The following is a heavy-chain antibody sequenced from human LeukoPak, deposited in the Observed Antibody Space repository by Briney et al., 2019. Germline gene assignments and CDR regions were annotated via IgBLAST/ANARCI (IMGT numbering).Heavy chain of an antibody. J-gene: IGHJ4*02. Sequence: SQTLSLTCAVSGGSISSGGYSWSWIRQPPGKGLEWIGEINHSGSTNYNPSLKSRVTISVDTSKNQFSLKLSSVTAADTAVYYCARGPWRRQQLVRGYFDYWGQGTLVTVSS. V-gene: IGHV4-30-2*01. D-gene: IGHD6-13*01. CDR3: ARGPWRRQQLVRGYFDY. CDR2: INHSGST. CDR1: GGSISSGGYS.